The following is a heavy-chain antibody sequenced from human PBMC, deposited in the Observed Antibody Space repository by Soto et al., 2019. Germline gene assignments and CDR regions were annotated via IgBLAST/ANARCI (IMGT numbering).Heavy chain of an antibody. D-gene: IGHD2-2*01. CDR3: ASRYCSSTSCGPGLFDS. Sequence: GSLRLSCAASGFTFSSYGMHWVRQAPGKGLEWVAVISYDGSNKYYADSVKGRFTISRDNSKNTLYLQMNSLRAEDTAVYYCASRYCSSTSCGPGLFDSWGQGTLVTVSS. V-gene: IGHV3-30*03. CDR2: ISYDGSNK. J-gene: IGHJ4*02. CDR1: GFTFSSYG.